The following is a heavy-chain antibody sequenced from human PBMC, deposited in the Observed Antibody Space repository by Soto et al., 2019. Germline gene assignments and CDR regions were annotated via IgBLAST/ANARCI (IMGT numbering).Heavy chain of an antibody. D-gene: IGHD3-22*01. Sequence: GGALRLSCAASGFTFSRYSMNWVRQAPGKGLEWVSSISSSSNYIYYADSVKGRFTISRDNAKNSLYLQMNSLRAEDTALYHCVRDYYDSSDLDYWGPGTLVTVSS. CDR2: ISSSSNYI. V-gene: IGHV3-21*01. CDR3: VRDYYDSSDLDY. J-gene: IGHJ4*02. CDR1: GFTFSRYS.